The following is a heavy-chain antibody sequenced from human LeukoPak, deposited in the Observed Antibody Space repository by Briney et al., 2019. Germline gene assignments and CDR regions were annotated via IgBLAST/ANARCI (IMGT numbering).Heavy chain of an antibody. D-gene: IGHD5-18*01. J-gene: IGHJ3*02. Sequence: PGGSLRLSCAASGFTFSSYTMNWVRQAPGKGLEWVSSISSSSSYIYCADSVKGRFTISRDNANNSLYLQMNSLRAEDTAVYYCARGYRGFDMWGQGTMVTVSS. CDR2: ISSSSSYI. CDR1: GFTFSSYT. V-gene: IGHV3-21*01. CDR3: ARGYRGFDM.